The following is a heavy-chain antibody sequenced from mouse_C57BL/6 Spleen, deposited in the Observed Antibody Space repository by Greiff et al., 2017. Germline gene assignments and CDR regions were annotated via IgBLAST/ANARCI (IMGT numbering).Heavy chain of an antibody. J-gene: IGHJ4*01. D-gene: IGHD1-1*01. V-gene: IGHV14-2*01. CDR2: IYPEDGDT. CDR1: GFNINDYY. CDR3: ARYYDSSDAMDY. Sequence: VQLQQSGAELVKPGASVKLSCTASGFNINDYYMHWVKQRTEQGLEWIGRIYPEDGDTNYAQKFQGKATIPADTSSNTAYMQLSSLTSEDTAVYYCARYYDSSDAMDYWGQGTSVTVSS.